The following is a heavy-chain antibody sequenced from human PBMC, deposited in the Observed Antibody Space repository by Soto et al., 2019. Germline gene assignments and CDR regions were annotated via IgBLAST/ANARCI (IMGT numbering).Heavy chain of an antibody. CDR1: GFIFSNYA. Sequence: QVQLVESGGGVVQPGRSLRLSCAASGFIFSNYAMHWVRQAPGRGLEWVSAISLSGSRTVSVDFVKRRFTVSRDNSKNTVYLQMETLRVEDTAVYFCVRGDREDIAVVVGARPGDYGMDVWGHGTTVTVSS. D-gene: IGHD2-15*01. CDR3: VRGDREDIAVVVGARPGDYGMDV. J-gene: IGHJ6*02. V-gene: IGHV3-30-3*01. CDR2: ISLSGSRT.